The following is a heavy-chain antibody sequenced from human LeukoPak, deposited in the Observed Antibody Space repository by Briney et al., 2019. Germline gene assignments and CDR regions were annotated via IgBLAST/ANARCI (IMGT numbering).Heavy chain of an antibody. V-gene: IGHV4-59*08. CDR1: VGSMSPVY. D-gene: IGHD1-1*01. CDR3: AVNSTKHTFDI. Sequence: SETLSLTCTVSVGSMSPVYWSWIRQSPGKGLEWIGSIYYSGGTNYNPSLKRRVTISVDTSKNQFSLELSSVTAADTAVYYCAVNSTKHTFDIWGQGTMVTVSS. CDR2: IYYSGGT. J-gene: IGHJ3*02.